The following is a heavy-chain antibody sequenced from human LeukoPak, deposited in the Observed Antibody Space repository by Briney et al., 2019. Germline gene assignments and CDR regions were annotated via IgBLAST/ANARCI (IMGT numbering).Heavy chain of an antibody. J-gene: IGHJ4*02. CDR1: GFTFSSYG. CDR3: AKKVGATGD. V-gene: IGHV3-30*18. CDR2: ISYDGSNK. D-gene: IGHD1-26*01. Sequence: GGSLRLSCAASGFTFSSYGMHWVRQAPGKGLEWVAVISYDGSNKYYADSVKGRFTISRDNSKNTLYLQMNSLRAEDTAVYYCAKKVGATGDWGQGTLVTVSS.